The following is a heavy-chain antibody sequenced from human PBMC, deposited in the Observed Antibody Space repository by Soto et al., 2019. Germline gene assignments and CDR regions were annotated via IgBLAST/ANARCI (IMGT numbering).Heavy chain of an antibody. Sequence: KGLEWVSSISSSSSYIYYADSVKGRFTISRDNAKNSLYLQMNSLRAEDTAVYYCAIFFFQAEDGIRDTVPVSAFLLNRSSDL. CDR2: ISSSSSYI. CDR3: AIFFFQAEDGIRDTVPVSAFLLNRSSDL. J-gene: IGHJ2*01. D-gene: IGHD2-15*01. V-gene: IGHV3-21*01.